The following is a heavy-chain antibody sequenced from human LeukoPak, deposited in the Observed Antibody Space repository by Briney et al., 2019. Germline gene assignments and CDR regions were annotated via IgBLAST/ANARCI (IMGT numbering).Heavy chain of an antibody. Sequence: PSETLSLTCTVSGGSISSSSYYWGWIRQPPGTGLEWIGSIYYSGSTYYNPSLKSRVTISVDTSKNQFSLKLSSVTAADTAVYYCARRDGYNPDYWGQGTLVTVSS. CDR3: ARRDGYNPDY. CDR2: IYYSGST. CDR1: GGSISSSSYY. V-gene: IGHV4-39*01. J-gene: IGHJ4*02. D-gene: IGHD5-24*01.